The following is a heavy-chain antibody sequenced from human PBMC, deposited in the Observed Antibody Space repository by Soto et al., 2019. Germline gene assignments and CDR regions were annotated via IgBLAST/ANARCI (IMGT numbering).Heavy chain of an antibody. Sequence: GGSLRLSCTASGFTLGDYAMSWFRQAPGKGLEWVGFIRSKAYGGTTEYAASVKGRFTISRDDSKSIAYLQMNSLKTEDTAVYYCTRTIQDIVVVVADFDYWGQGTLVTVSS. J-gene: IGHJ4*02. CDR1: GFTLGDYA. D-gene: IGHD2-15*01. V-gene: IGHV3-49*03. CDR2: IRSKAYGGTT. CDR3: TRTIQDIVVVVADFDY.